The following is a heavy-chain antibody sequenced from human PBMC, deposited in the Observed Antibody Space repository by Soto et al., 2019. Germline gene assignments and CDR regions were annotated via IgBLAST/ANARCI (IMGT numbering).Heavy chain of an antibody. CDR2: INHSGST. CDR1: GGSFSGYY. Sequence: SETLSLTCAVYGGSFSGYYWSWIRQPPGKGLEWIGEINHSGSTNYNPSLKSRVTISVDTSKNQFSLKLSSVTAADTAVYYCARDRGYSGYDQHYWGQGTLVTVSS. D-gene: IGHD5-12*01. CDR3: ARDRGYSGYDQHY. J-gene: IGHJ4*02. V-gene: IGHV4-34*01.